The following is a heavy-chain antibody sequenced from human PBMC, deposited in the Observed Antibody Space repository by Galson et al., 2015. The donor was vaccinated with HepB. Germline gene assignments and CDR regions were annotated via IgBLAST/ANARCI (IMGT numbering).Heavy chain of an antibody. V-gene: IGHV1-2*06. CDR1: GYTFTGYY. CDR3: AREMADFWSGYYTNAFDY. CDR2: ITPNSGAP. Sequence: SVKVSCKASGYTFTGYYMHWVRQAPGQGLEWMGRITPNSGAPNSAQQFQGRVTMTRDTSISTAYMALSRLRSDDTAVYYCAREMADFWSGYYTNAFDYWGQGTLVTVSS. J-gene: IGHJ4*02. D-gene: IGHD3-3*01.